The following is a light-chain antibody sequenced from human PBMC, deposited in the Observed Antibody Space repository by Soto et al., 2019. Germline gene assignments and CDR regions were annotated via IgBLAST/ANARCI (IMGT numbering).Light chain of an antibody. Sequence: DIQMTQSPSTLPASVGDRVTISCRASQTVERWLAWYQQKPGKAPKLLISDVSTLERGVPSRFSGSGSATEFTLTISGLQSDDFATYYCQQYNTYPWTFGQGTKVEIK. CDR1: QTVERW. CDR3: QQYNTYPWT. V-gene: IGKV1-5*01. J-gene: IGKJ1*01. CDR2: DVS.